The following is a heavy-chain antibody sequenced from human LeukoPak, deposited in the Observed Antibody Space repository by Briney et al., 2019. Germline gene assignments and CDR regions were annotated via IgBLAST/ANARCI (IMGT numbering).Heavy chain of an antibody. V-gene: IGHV4-39*07. CDR3: AREKQWLVRGGFDY. CDR2: IYYSGST. CDR1: GGSISSSSYY. Sequence: PSETLSLTCTVSGGSISSSSYYWGWIRQPPGKGLEWIGSIYYSGSTNYNPSLKSRVTISVDTSKNQFSLKLSSVTAADTAVYYCAREKQWLVRGGFDYWGQGTLVTVSS. D-gene: IGHD6-19*01. J-gene: IGHJ4*02.